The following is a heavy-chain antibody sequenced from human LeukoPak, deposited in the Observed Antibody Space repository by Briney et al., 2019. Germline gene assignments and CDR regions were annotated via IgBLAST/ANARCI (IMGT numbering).Heavy chain of an antibody. CDR3: AREQRNYDFWSGYFPQNKLSVFDP. J-gene: IGHJ5*02. CDR1: GFTFSSYS. CDR2: ISSSSSYI. D-gene: IGHD3-3*01. V-gene: IGHV3-21*01. Sequence: PGGSLRLSCAASGFTFSSYSMNWVRQAPGNGLEWVSSISSSSSYIYYADSVKGRFTISRDNAKNSLYLQMNSLRAEDTAVYYCAREQRNYDFWSGYFPQNKLSVFDPWGQGTLVTVSS.